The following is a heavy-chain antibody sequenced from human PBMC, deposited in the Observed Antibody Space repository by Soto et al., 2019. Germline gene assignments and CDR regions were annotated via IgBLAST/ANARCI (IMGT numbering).Heavy chain of an antibody. D-gene: IGHD4-17*01. CDR1: GFSLSTYHMG. CDR3: AHAGDYDLLTFDH. J-gene: IGHJ4*02. V-gene: IGHV2-5*02. Sequence: QITLKESGPTLVRPAQTLTLTCDFSGFSLSTYHMGVAWIRQPPGKALEWLALIYWDDDKRYSPSLKDRLAISKDTSSNQVVLTITNMDPGDPSTYFCAHAGDYDLLTFDHWGPGTLVTVSS. CDR2: IYWDDDK.